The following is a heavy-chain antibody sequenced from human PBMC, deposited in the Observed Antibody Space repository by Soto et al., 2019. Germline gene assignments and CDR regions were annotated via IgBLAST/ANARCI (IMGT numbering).Heavy chain of an antibody. J-gene: IGHJ4*02. CDR2: INAGNGNT. Sequence: QVQLVQSGAEEKKPGASVKVSCKASGDTFTGYAFHWVRQAPGQRLEWMGWINAGNGNTKYSQKFQGRVSITKDTSASTAYMGVSRLRTEDTAVYYCARGVAVRADVAWWGQGTLVTASS. CDR1: GDTFTGYA. CDR3: ARGVAVRADVAW. D-gene: IGHD3-16*01. V-gene: IGHV1-3*05.